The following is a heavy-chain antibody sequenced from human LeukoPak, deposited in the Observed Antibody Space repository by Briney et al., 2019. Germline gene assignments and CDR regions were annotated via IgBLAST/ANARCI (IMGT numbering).Heavy chain of an antibody. CDR1: GGSFSGYY. D-gene: IGHD3-22*01. V-gene: IGHV4-34*01. CDR2: INHSGST. J-gene: IGHJ6*02. CDR3: ARDFRGYYESSGYYFAYYHGMDV. Sequence: SETLSLTCAVYGGSFSGYYWSWIRQPPGKGLEWIGEINHSGSTNYNPSLKSRVTISVDTSKNQFSLKLSSVTAADTAVYYCARDFRGYYESSGYYFAYYHGMDVWGQGTTVTVSS.